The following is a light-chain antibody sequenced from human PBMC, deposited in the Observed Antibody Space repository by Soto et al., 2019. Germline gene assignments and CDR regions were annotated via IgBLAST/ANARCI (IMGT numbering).Light chain of an antibody. CDR1: HSISVW. J-gene: IGKJ4*01. CDR3: QQRSIWPLT. V-gene: IGKV1-5*03. CDR2: QAS. Sequence: DIQMTQSPSTLSSSVGDRVTITCRASHSISVWLAWYQQKPGKAPKLLIYQASTLESGVPSRFSGRGSGTDFTLTISSLQPDDFAVYYCQQRSIWPLTFGGGTKVEIK.